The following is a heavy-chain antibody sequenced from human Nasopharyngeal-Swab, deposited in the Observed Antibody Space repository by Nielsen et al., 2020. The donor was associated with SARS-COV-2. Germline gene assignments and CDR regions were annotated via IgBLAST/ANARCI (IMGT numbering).Heavy chain of an antibody. CDR2: IYPGDSDT. V-gene: IGHV5-51*01. J-gene: IGHJ4*02. D-gene: IGHD3-22*01. CDR3: ASTVYYYDSSGLGY. Sequence: GEFLKTFRQGFGYSFTSYLIGWVRQMPGKGLEWMRIIYPGDSDTRYSPSFQGQVTISADKSISTVYLQWSSLKASDTAMYYCASTVYYYDSSGLGYWGQGTLVTVSS. CDR1: GYSFTSYL.